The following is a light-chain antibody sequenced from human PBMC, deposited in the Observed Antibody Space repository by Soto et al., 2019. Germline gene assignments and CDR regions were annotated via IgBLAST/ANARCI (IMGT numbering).Light chain of an antibody. CDR1: QTIRSNY. J-gene: IGKJ1*01. V-gene: IGKV3-20*01. Sequence: ETVLTQSPGTLSLSPGERATLSCRASQTIRSNYLAWYRQTPGQAPRLLIYGASNRATGIADRFSGSGSGIDLTLIFSRLEPEDFALYYCQQYAGSPWTFGQGPKVEIK. CDR2: GAS. CDR3: QQYAGSPWT.